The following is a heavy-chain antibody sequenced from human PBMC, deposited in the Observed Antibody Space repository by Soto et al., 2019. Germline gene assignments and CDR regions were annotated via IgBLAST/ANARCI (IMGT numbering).Heavy chain of an antibody. CDR2: IYPDSGGT. D-gene: IGHD1-1*01. Sequence: ASVKVSCKASGYTLTSYYLHWVRQAPGQGLEWMGWIYPDSGGTNYAPKFRGWVTMTRDTSIRTAYMELSGLKSGDTAVYFCVRAETFYPGNTFDYWGQGALVTVSS. CDR1: GYTLTSYY. J-gene: IGHJ4*02. V-gene: IGHV1-2*04. CDR3: VRAETFYPGNTFDY.